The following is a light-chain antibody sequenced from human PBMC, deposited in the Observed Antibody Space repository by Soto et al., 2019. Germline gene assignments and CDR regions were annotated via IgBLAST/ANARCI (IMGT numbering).Light chain of an antibody. CDR2: DAS. J-gene: IGKJ5*01. V-gene: IGKV1-5*01. CDR1: QSISDW. CDR3: QQLFMYPPT. Sequence: DIQMTQSPSTLSASVGDRVTITCRASQSISDWLAWFQLKPGKAPKLLIYDASSLESGVPSRFSGSGSGTEFTLTISSLQPDDFATYYCQQLFMYPPTFGPGTRLEIK.